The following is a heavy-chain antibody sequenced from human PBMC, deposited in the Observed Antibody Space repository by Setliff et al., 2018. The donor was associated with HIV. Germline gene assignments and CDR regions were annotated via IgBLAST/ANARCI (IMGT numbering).Heavy chain of an antibody. D-gene: IGHD2-15*01. Sequence: AASVKVSCKPSGYSFTNHYMHWVRQAPGQGLEWMGVINPTGGGTKYAQKFQGRVAMTRDTSISTAYMELTRLTSDDTAVYFCARDLQNPVVVLAATVFYYGMDVWGQGTAVTVSS. J-gene: IGHJ6*02. CDR3: ARDLQNPVVVLAATVFYYGMDV. CDR1: GYSFTNHY. CDR2: INPTGGGT. V-gene: IGHV1-2*02.